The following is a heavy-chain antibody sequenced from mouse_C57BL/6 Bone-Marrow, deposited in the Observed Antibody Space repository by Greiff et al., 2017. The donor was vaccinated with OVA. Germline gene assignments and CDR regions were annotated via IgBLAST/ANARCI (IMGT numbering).Heavy chain of an antibody. CDR2: IYPSDSET. V-gene: IGHV1-61*01. D-gene: IGHD1-1*01. CDR1: GYTFTSYW. CDR3: ARRGYYGSSYVKDLDWYFDV. J-gene: IGHJ1*03. Sequence: QVQLQQPGAELVRPGSSVKLSCKASGYTFTSYWMDWVKQRPGQGLEWIGNIYPSDSETHYNQKFKDKATLTVDKSSSTAYMQLSSLTSEDSAVYYCARRGYYGSSYVKDLDWYFDVCGTGTTVTVSS.